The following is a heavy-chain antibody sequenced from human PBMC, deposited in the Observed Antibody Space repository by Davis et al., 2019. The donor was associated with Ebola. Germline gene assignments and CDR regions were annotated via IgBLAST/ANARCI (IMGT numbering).Heavy chain of an antibody. J-gene: IGHJ6*02. V-gene: IGHV3-74*01. CDR3: VRDTSHQLPHWLYYFYGMDV. CDR1: GFTFNNYY. Sequence: PGGSLSLSCAASGFTFNNYYMHWVRHAPGKGLEWVARIKTDGSTTRYADSVKGRFTISRDNPKNTLYLQMNSLRGEDTAVYYCVRDTSHQLPHWLYYFYGMDVWGQGTTVTVSS. D-gene: IGHD2-2*01. CDR2: IKTDGSTT.